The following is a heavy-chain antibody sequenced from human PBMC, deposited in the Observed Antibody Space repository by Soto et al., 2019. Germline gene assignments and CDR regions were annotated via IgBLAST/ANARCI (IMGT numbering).Heavy chain of an antibody. CDR2: TSPSSLAT. J-gene: IGHJ4*02. D-gene: IGHD2-21*01. V-gene: IGHV1-2*02. CDR1: GGTFGSQG. Sequence: ASVKVSFKASGGTFGSQGIAWVRQAPGQGLEWMGWTSPSSLATNYAQRFQGRVTMSRDRATSTVYMELSRLRSEDTAVYYCAREDAERATRFLDYWGQGTVVTVSS. CDR3: AREDAERATRFLDY.